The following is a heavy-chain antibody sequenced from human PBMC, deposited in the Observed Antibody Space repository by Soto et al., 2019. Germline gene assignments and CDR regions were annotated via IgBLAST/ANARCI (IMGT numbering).Heavy chain of an antibody. D-gene: IGHD6-19*01. J-gene: IGHJ6*02. CDR3: ATKTGGGWEARMYV. CDR1: GGSISSSSYY. Sequence: SETLSLTCTVSGGSISSSSYYWGWIRQPPGKGLEWIGSIYYSGSTYYNPSLKSRVTISVDTSKNQFSLKLSSVTAADTAVYYCATKTGGGWEARMYVRCHATTLTGSS. CDR2: IYYSGST. V-gene: IGHV4-39*01.